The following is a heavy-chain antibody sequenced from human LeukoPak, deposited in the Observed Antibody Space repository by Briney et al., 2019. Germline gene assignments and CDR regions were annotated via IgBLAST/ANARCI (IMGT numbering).Heavy chain of an antibody. J-gene: IGHJ4*02. D-gene: IGHD3-22*01. V-gene: IGHV4-4*07. CDR3: ARDSDSSGLVDY. CDR1: GGSISSYY. CDR2: IYTSGST. Sequence: SETLSLTCTVSGGSISSYYWSWIRQPAGKGLEWIGRIYTSGSTNYNPSLKSRVTISVDTSKNQFSLKLSSVTAADTAVYYCARDSDSSGLVDYWGQGTLVTVSP.